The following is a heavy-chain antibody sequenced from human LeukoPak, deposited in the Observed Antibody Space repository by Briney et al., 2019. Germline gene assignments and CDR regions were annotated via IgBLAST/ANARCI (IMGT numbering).Heavy chain of an antibody. CDR1: GFSFSTYS. Sequence: GGSLRLSCAASGFSFSTYSMSWVRQAPGKGLEWVSCISSSSSYIFYADSVKGRFTISRDNAKNSLYLQMNSLRAEDTAVYYCARDNGWYYFDYWGQGTLVTVSS. J-gene: IGHJ4*02. D-gene: IGHD6-19*01. CDR2: ISSSSSYI. CDR3: ARDNGWYYFDY. V-gene: IGHV3-21*01.